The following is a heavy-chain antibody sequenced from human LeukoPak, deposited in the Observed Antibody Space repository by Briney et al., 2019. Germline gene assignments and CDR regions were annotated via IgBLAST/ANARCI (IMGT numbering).Heavy chain of an antibody. CDR3: ARDRIAVPSRIDP. V-gene: IGHV1-18*01. J-gene: IGHJ5*02. CDR1: GYTFTSYG. D-gene: IGHD6-19*01. CDR2: ISAYNGNT. Sequence: GASVKVSCKASGYTFTSYGISWVRRAPGQGLEWMGWISAYNGNTNYAQKLQGRVTMTTNTSTSTAYMELRSLRSDDTAVYYCARDRIAVPSRIDPWGQGTLVTVSS.